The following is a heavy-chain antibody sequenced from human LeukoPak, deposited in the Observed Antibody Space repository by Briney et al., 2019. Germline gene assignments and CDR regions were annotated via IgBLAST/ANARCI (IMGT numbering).Heavy chain of an antibody. CDR1: GFTFSSYW. J-gene: IGHJ5*01. CDR3: ARTEGTVAYDS. Sequence: GGSLRLSCAASGFTFSSYWMHWVRQAPGKGLVWVSRINSGGSGTIYADSVRGRFTISRDNAKNTLYLQVNSLRAEDTAVYYCARTEGTVAYDSWGQGTLVTVSS. CDR2: INSGGSGT. V-gene: IGHV3-74*01. D-gene: IGHD4-23*01.